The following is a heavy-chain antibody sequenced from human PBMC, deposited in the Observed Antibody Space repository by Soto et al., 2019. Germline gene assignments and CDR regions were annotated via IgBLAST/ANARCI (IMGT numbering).Heavy chain of an antibody. Sequence: PSQTLSLTCAISGDSFSSNSAAWNWIRQSPSRSLEWLGRTYYRSKWYNDYAVSVKSRITINPDTSKNQFSLQLNSVTPEDTAVYYCARGGLPPPAAAGTMERDPRDPFDPWGQGTLVTVSS. CDR2: TYYRSKWYN. V-gene: IGHV6-1*01. D-gene: IGHD6-13*01. CDR3: ARGGLPPPAAAGTMERDPRDPFDP. CDR1: GDSFSSNSAA. J-gene: IGHJ5*02.